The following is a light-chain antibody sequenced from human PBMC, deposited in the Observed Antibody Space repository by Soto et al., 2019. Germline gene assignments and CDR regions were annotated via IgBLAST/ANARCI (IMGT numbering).Light chain of an antibody. CDR2: WAS. CDR3: QQYSSTPWT. V-gene: IGKV4-1*01. CDR1: QSVLYTSNNKNY. J-gene: IGKJ1*01. Sequence: DIVMTQSPDSLAVSLGERATINCKSGQSVLYTSNNKNYLAWFQQKPGQPPKLLISWASTRESGVPDRFSGSGSGTDFTLTITSPQAEDVAVYYCQQYSSTPWTFGQGTKVDIK.